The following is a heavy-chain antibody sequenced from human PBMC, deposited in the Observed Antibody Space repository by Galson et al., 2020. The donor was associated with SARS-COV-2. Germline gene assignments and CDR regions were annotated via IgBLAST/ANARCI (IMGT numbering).Heavy chain of an antibody. CDR1: GGSFSDYS. J-gene: IGHJ6*03. CDR3: ARGGSRPIMAFDYYYFYMDV. D-gene: IGHD3-10*01. Sequence: SETLSLTCAVYGGSFSDYSSTWVRQPPGKGLELIGEISHSGSTNYSPSLKSRVFMSVDTSKNQFSLKLRSVTAADTAVYYCARGGSRPIMAFDYYYFYMDVWGKGTTVTVSS. CDR2: ISHSGST. V-gene: IGHV4-34*01.